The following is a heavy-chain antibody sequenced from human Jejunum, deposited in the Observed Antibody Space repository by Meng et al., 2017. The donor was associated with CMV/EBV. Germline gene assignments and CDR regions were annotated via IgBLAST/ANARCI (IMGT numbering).Heavy chain of an antibody. CDR2: ISYDGKII. D-gene: IGHD5-12*01. Sequence: FTFSSYAMYWVRQAPGKGLEWVAVISYDGKIIDYADSVTGRFTISRDNSRNTMFLQMNSLRGDDTAVYYCARVGGGYANYYFDFWGQGTLVTVSS. CDR1: FTFSSYA. CDR3: ARVGGGYANYYFDF. V-gene: IGHV3-30*04. J-gene: IGHJ4*02.